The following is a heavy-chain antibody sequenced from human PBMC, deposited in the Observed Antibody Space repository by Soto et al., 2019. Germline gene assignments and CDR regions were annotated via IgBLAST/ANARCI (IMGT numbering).Heavy chain of an antibody. CDR3: AKDQWGSGYYYGMDV. V-gene: IGHV3-30*18. J-gene: IGHJ6*02. CDR2: ISYDGSNK. CDR1: GFTFSSYG. D-gene: IGHD1-26*01. Sequence: QVQLVESGGGVVQPGRSLRLSCAASGFTFSSYGMHWGRQAPGKGLEWVAVISYDGSNKYYADSVKGRFTISRDNSKNTQYLQMNSLRAEDTAVYHCAKDQWGSGYYYGMDVWGQGTTVTVSS.